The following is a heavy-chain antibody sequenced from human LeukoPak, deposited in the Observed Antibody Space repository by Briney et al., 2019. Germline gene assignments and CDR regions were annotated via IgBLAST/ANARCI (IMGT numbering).Heavy chain of an antibody. Sequence: GGSLRLSCATSGFTFSIYEMNWVRQAPGKGLEWVSYISTSGSTIYYADSVKGRFTISRDNAKNSLYLQMNSLRAEDTAVYYCARDPHPGPKSVVVVTASFDYWGQGTLVTVSS. D-gene: IGHD2-21*02. J-gene: IGHJ4*02. V-gene: IGHV3-48*03. CDR2: ISTSGSTI. CDR1: GFTFSIYE. CDR3: ARDPHPGPKSVVVVTASFDY.